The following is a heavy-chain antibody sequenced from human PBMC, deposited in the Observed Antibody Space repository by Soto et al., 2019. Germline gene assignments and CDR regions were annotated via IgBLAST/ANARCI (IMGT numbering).Heavy chain of an antibody. D-gene: IGHD4-17*01. CDR3: AKDMKWGGMTTIHYFDS. Sequence: GGSLRLSCAASGFTVDNYAMHWVRQAPGKGLEWVSGISWNSETIDYADSVKGRFTISRDNAKSSLFLQMNSLRPDDTALYYCAKDMKWGGMTTIHYFDSWGQGTLVTVSS. CDR1: GFTVDNYA. CDR2: ISWNSETI. V-gene: IGHV3-9*01. J-gene: IGHJ4*02.